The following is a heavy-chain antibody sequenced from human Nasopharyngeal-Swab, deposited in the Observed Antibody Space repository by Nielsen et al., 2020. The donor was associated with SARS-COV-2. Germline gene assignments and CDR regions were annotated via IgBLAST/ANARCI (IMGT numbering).Heavy chain of an antibody. CDR3: AKLGGY. J-gene: IGHJ4*02. CDR2: ISDSGDDT. Sequence: GSLKISCAASGFPFSISAMSWVRQAPGKGLEWVSSISDSGDDTYYADSVKGRFSISRDNSKNTLDLQMNSLRAEDTAVYYCAKLGGYWGQGMLVTVSS. CDR1: GFPFSISA. V-gene: IGHV3-23*01. D-gene: IGHD2-15*01.